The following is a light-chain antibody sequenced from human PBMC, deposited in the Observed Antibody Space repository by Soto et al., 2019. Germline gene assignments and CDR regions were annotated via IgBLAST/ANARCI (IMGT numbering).Light chain of an antibody. V-gene: IGKV2-30*01. CDR1: QSLVYSDGNTY. J-gene: IGKJ1*01. Sequence: DVVMTQSPLSLPVTLGQPASISCRSSQSLVYSDGNTYLSWFQQRPGQSPRRLIYKVSNRDSGVPDRFSGSGSGTDFTLKISRVEAEDVGSYYCMQGTHWPPGWTFGQGTKVEIK. CDR2: KVS. CDR3: MQGTHWPPGWT.